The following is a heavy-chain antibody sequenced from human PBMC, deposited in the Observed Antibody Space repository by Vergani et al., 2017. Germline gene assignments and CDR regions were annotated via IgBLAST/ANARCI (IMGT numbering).Heavy chain of an antibody. CDR3: ARVKGAARSFDY. CDR1: GGSFSGYS. CDR2: INHSGST. J-gene: IGHJ4*02. D-gene: IGHD6-6*01. V-gene: IGHV4-34*01. Sequence: QVQLQQWGAGLLKPSETLSLTCAVYGGSFSGYSWNWIRQPPGKGLEWIGEINHSGSTNYSPSLKSRVTISVDTSKNQFSLKLTSVTAADTAVYYCARVKGAARSFDYWGQGTLVTVSS.